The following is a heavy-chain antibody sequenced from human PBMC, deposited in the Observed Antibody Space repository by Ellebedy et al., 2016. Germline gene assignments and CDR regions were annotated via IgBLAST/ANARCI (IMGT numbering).Heavy chain of an antibody. CDR1: GGSVRSSSYY. CDR2: MYYRGST. CDR3: ASRRNWYFDL. Sequence: GSLRLSXTVSGGSVRSSSYYWDWIRQPPGKGLEWIGSMYYRGSTNYNPSLKSRVTISVDTSKNQFSLKLTSVTAADTAVYYCASRRNWYFDLWGRGTLVTVSS. V-gene: IGHV4-39*01. J-gene: IGHJ2*01.